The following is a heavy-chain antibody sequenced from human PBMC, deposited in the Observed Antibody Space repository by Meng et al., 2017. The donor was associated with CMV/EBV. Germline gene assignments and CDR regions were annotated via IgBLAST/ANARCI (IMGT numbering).Heavy chain of an antibody. V-gene: IGHV3-7*01. CDR2: INQDGRQK. J-gene: IGHJ5*02. D-gene: IGHD1-14*01. CDR1: GFNSSTYW. Sequence: GGSLRLSCAASGFNSSTYWMGWVRQAPGKRPEWVANINQDGRQKYHVGSLQGRFTISRDNPKNSLYLQMDRLTADDTAVYYCATLTTGVPWFDPLGQGTLVTVSS. CDR3: ATLTTGVPWFDP.